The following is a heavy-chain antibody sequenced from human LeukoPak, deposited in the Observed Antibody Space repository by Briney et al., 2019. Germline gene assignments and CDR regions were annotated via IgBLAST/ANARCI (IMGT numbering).Heavy chain of an antibody. J-gene: IGHJ4*02. Sequence: PSETLSLTCTVSGASVSSGGYYWSWIRQPPGKGLEWIGYIYYSGSPNFNPSLKSRVTISVDTSKNQFSLKVSSVTAADTAVYYCARRGGSGRSFDYWGQGTLVTVSP. CDR3: ARRGGSGRSFDY. V-gene: IGHV4-61*08. CDR2: IYYSGSP. D-gene: IGHD3-10*01. CDR1: GASVSSGGYY.